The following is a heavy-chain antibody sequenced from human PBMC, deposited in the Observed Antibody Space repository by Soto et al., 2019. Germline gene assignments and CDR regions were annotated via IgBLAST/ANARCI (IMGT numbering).Heavy chain of an antibody. CDR3: ARAADTAMVISRFDY. J-gene: IGHJ4*02. V-gene: IGHV3-23*01. D-gene: IGHD5-18*01. CDR2: ISAGGGSP. CDR1: GFTFSNYA. Sequence: GGSLRLSCAASGFTFSNYAMTWVRQAPGKGLEWVSVISAGGGSPSYADSVKGRFTISRDNSKNTLYLQMNSLRAEDTAVYYCARAADTAMVISRFDYWGQGTLVTVSS.